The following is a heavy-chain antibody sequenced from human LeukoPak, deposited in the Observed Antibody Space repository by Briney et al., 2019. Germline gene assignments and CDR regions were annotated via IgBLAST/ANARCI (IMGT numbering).Heavy chain of an antibody. CDR1: GFTFSSYA. CDR3: AKDRGYSYGLSEIYYFDY. Sequence: PGGSLRLSCAVSGFTFSSYATNWVRQAPGKGLEWVSGISGSGGSTYYADSVKGRFTISRDNSKNTLYLQMNSLRAEDTAIYYCAKDRGYSYGLSEIYYFDYWGQGTLVTVSS. V-gene: IGHV3-23*01. J-gene: IGHJ4*02. CDR2: ISGSGGST. D-gene: IGHD5-18*01.